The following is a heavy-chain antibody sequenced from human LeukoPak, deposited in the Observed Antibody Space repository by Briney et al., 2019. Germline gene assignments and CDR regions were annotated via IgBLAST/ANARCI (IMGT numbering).Heavy chain of an antibody. V-gene: IGHV4-59*12. D-gene: IGHD1-14*01. CDR1: GGSISSYY. CDR2: IYYSGST. J-gene: IGHJ4*02. CDR3: ARGRASTYRRDLKNQKNFDY. Sequence: KPSETLSLTCTVSGGSISSYYWSWIRQPPGKGLEWIGYIYYSGSTNYNPSLKSRVTISVDTSKNQFSLKLSSVTAADTAVYYCARGRASTYRRDLKNQKNFDYWGQGTLVTVSS.